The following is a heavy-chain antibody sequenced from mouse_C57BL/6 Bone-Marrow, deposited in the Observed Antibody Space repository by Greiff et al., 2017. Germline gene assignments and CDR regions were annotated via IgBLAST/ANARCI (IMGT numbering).Heavy chain of an antibody. CDR1: GFNIKDDY. CDR2: IDPENGDT. Sequence: EVQLQQSGAELVRPGASVKLSCTASGFNIKDDYMHWVKQRPEQGLEWIGWIDPENGDTEYASKFQGKAPITADTSSNTAYLQLSSLTSEDTAVYYCTTGSLYYYAMDYWGQGTSVTVSS. J-gene: IGHJ4*01. CDR3: TTGSLYYYAMDY. V-gene: IGHV14-4*01. D-gene: IGHD6-5*01.